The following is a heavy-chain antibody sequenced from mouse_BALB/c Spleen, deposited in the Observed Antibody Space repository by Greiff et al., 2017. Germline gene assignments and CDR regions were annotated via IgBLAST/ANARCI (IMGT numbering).Heavy chain of an antibody. CDR3: ARNGNRYDGFAY. CDR1: GFSLTSYG. J-gene: IGHJ3*01. V-gene: IGHV2-4-1*01. Sequence: QVQLKESGPGLVQPSQSLSITCTVSGFSLTSYGVHWVRQSPGKGLEWLGVIWSGGSTDYNAAFISRLSISKDNSKSQVFFKMNSLQADDTAIYYCARNGNRYDGFAYWGQGTLVTVSA. CDR2: IWSGGST. D-gene: IGHD2-14*01.